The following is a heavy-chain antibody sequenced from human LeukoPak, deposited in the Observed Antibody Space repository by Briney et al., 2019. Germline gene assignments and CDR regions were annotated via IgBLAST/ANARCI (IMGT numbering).Heavy chain of an antibody. J-gene: IGHJ4*02. CDR2: IYHSGST. D-gene: IGHD1-14*01. CDR3: ARTYNWNHGRYYFEY. V-gene: IGHV4-38-2*01. Sequence: PSETLSLTCAVSGYSISSGYYWAWRRQPQGKGVEGIGSIYHSGSTYYNPSLKSRVTISVDTSKNQFSLKLSSVTAADTAVYYCARTYNWNHGRYYFEYWGQGTLVTVSS. CDR1: GYSISSGYY.